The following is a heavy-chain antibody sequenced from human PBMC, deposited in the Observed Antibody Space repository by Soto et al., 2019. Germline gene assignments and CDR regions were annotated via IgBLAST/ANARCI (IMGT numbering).Heavy chain of an antibody. Sequence: QVQLVESGGGVVQPGRSLRLSCAASGFTFSSYGMHWVRQAPGKGLEWVAVISYDGSNKYYADSVKGRFTISRDNSKNTLYLQMNSLRSEDTAVYYCAKDPLDYYDFWSGYYGFDYWGQGTLDTVSS. CDR3: AKDPLDYYDFWSGYYGFDY. CDR2: ISYDGSNK. J-gene: IGHJ4*02. CDR1: GFTFSSYG. D-gene: IGHD3-3*01. V-gene: IGHV3-30*18.